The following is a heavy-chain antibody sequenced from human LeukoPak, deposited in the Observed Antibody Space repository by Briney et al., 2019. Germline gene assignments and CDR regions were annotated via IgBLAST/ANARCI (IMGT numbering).Heavy chain of an antibody. Sequence: SGTLSLTCAVYGGSFSGYYWSWIRQPPGKGLEWIGEINHSGSTNYNPSLKSRVTISVDTSKNQFSLKLSSVTAADTAVYYCAREGLRLGELSSPWGQGTLVTVSS. D-gene: IGHD3-16*02. CDR2: INHSGST. CDR3: AREGLRLGELSSP. J-gene: IGHJ5*02. V-gene: IGHV4-34*01. CDR1: GGSFSGYY.